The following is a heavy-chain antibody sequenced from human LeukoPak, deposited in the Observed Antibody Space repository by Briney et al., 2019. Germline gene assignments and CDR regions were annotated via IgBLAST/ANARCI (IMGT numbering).Heavy chain of an antibody. CDR3: ARASFYYDSSGYYLYV. D-gene: IGHD3-22*01. V-gene: IGHV1-69*13. CDR1: GGTFSSHA. Sequence: SVKVSCKASGGTFSSHAISWVRQAPGQGLEWMGGIIPIFGTANYAQKFQGRVTITADESTSTAYMELSSLRSEDTAVYYCARASFYYDSSGYYLYVWGQGTTVTVSS. J-gene: IGHJ6*02. CDR2: IIPIFGTA.